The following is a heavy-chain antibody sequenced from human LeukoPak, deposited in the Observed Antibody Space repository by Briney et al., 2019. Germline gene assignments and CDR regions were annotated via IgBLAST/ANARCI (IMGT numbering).Heavy chain of an antibody. CDR1: GFTFSSYW. CDR3: ATDRGWRTSGYYLYYFEY. J-gene: IGHJ4*02. CDR2: LKQDGSEK. D-gene: IGHD3-3*01. V-gene: IGHV3-7*01. Sequence: GGSLRLSCAASGFTFSSYWMSWVRQAPGKGLEWVANLKQDGSEKYYVDSVKGRFTISRDNAKNPLYLQMSSLRAEDTAVYYCATDRGWRTSGYYLYYFEYWGQGTLVTFSS.